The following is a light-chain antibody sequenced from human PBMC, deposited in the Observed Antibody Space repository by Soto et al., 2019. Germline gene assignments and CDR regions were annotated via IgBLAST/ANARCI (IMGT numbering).Light chain of an antibody. CDR1: GRDIGAYDY. CDR2: GVK. CDR3: SWYTTSYFYV. J-gene: IGLJ1*01. Sequence: QSALTQPASVSGSPGQSITISCTGSGRDIGAYDYVSWYQQHPGKAPKLIIYGVKNRPSGVSNRFSASKSAFTASLTISGLQTEDEADYYCSWYTTSYFYVFGPGTKVTVL. V-gene: IGLV2-14*01.